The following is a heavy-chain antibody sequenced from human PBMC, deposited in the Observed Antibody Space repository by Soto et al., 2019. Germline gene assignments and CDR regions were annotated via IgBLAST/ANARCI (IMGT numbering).Heavy chain of an antibody. CDR3: VKRRDGGVATPFDS. CDR1: GFTFRNYG. Sequence: EVQLLESGGGLVQRGGSLRLSCAASGFTFRNYGMAWVRQAPGKGLEWVSGISQTDGAKYYADSVTGRFIISRDNYKNALYLQMNNLRPEDTALYDCVKRRDGGVATPFDSWGQGTLLTVSS. J-gene: IGHJ4*02. CDR2: ISQTDGAK. D-gene: IGHD2-15*01. V-gene: IGHV3-23*01.